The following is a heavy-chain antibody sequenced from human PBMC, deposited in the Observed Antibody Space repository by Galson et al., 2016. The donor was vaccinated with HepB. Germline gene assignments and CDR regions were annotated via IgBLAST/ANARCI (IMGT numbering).Heavy chain of an antibody. CDR3: ASSRDSSGWFLFDF. Sequence: CAISGDSVSSNAAAWSWIRQSPSRGLEWLGRTCYRSSWDNEYAVSVKGRISIDADTSKKQFSLQLNSVTPEDTAVYYCASSRDSSGWFLFDFWGQGILVTVSS. CDR2: TCYRSSWDN. V-gene: IGHV6-1*01. CDR1: GDSVSSNAAA. D-gene: IGHD6-19*01. J-gene: IGHJ4*02.